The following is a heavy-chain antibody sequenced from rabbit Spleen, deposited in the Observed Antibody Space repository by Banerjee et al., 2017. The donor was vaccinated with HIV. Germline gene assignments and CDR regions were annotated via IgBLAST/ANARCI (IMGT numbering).Heavy chain of an antibody. D-gene: IGHD2-1*01. J-gene: IGHJ4*01. CDR2: IESGSSGFT. CDR3: ARGSAAMTMMITGYYLNL. CDR1: GFSFSSNW. V-gene: IGHV1S45*01. Sequence: LEESGGGLVKPGGTLTLTCTVSGFSFSSNWICWVRQAPGKGLEWIACIESGSSGFTYFASWAKGRFTISKASSTTVTLQMTSLTAADTATYLCARGSAAMTMMITGYYLNLWGQGTLVTVS.